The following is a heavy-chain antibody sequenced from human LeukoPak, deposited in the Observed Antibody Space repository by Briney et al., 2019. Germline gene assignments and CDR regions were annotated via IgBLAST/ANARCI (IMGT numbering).Heavy chain of an antibody. CDR3: AKEEAAIAVAGTGGY. CDR2: IYSGGFT. V-gene: IGHV3-53*01. Sequence: GGSLRLSCAASGFTVSTNYMSWARQAPGKGLEWVSVIYSGGFTYYADSVKGRFTISRDNSKNTLYLQMNSLRAEDTAVYYCAKEEAAIAVAGTGGYWGQGTLVTVSS. J-gene: IGHJ4*02. CDR1: GFTVSTNY. D-gene: IGHD6-19*01.